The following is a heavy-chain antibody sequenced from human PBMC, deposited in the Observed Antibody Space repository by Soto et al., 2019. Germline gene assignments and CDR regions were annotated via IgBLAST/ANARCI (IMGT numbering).Heavy chain of an antibody. CDR2: ISSSSTYI. J-gene: IGHJ6*02. Sequence: EVQLVESGGGLVKPGGSLRLSCAASGFTSSSYSMDWVRQAPGKGLAWVSSISSSSTYIHYADSVKGRFTISRDNAKNSLYLQMNSLSAEDTAVYYCASQTSGYYYYGMDVWGQGTTVTVSS. V-gene: IGHV3-21*01. CDR1: GFTSSSYS. CDR3: ASQTSGYYYYGMDV.